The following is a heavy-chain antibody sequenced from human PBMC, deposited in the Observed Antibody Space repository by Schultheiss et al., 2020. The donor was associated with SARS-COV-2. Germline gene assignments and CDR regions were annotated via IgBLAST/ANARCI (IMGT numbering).Heavy chain of an antibody. Sequence: GGSLRLSCEGSGFTFSDYYMSWIRQAPGKGLEWVSAISGSGGSTYYADSVKGRFTISRDNSKNTLYLQMNSLRAEDTAVYYCARGLDDILTGSTRMDVWGQGTTVTVSS. CDR1: GFTFSDYY. CDR2: ISGSGGST. V-gene: IGHV3-23*01. CDR3: ARGLDDILTGSTRMDV. J-gene: IGHJ6*02. D-gene: IGHD3-9*01.